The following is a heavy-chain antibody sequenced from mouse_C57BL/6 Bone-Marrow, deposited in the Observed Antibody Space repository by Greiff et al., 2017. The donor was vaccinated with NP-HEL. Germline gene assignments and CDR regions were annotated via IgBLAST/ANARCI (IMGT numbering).Heavy chain of an antibody. Sequence: VKLQESGAELARPGASVKLSCKASGYTFTSYGISWVKQRTGQGLEWIGEIYPRSGNTYYNEKFKGKATLTADKSSSTAYMELRSLTSEDSAVYFCARGYYYGSSWFAYWGQGTLVTVSA. J-gene: IGHJ3*01. V-gene: IGHV1-81*01. CDR3: ARGYYYGSSWFAY. D-gene: IGHD1-1*01. CDR2: IYPRSGNT. CDR1: GYTFTSYG.